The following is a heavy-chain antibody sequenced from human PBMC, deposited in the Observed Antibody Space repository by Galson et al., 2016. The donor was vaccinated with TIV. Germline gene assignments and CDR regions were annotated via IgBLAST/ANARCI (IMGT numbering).Heavy chain of an antibody. Sequence: SVKVSCKASGYTFIGYYIHWLRQAPGQGLEWMGWINPNSGGTDYAQKFQGRVTMTRDTSITTAYMELSSLRSDDTALYYCARQITFGGVIVIGTGVDVWGQGTTVTVSS. CDR1: GYTFIGYY. V-gene: IGHV1-2*02. J-gene: IGHJ6*02. CDR3: ARQITFGGVIVIGTGVDV. D-gene: IGHD3-16*02. CDR2: INPNSGGT.